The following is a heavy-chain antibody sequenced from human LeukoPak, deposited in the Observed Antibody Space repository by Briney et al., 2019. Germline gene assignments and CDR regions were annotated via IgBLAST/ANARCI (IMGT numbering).Heavy chain of an antibody. CDR1: GYTFTGYY. CDR3: AIWDPAEGFLQWLPDC. Sequence: ASVKVSCKASGYTFTGYYIHWVRQAPGQGLEWMGRISPNSGGTNYAQKFQGRVTMTRDTSISAAYLELSRLRSDDTAVYYCAIWDPAEGFLQWLPDCWGQGTLVTVSS. CDR2: ISPNSGGT. D-gene: IGHD3-3*01. J-gene: IGHJ4*02. V-gene: IGHV1-2*06.